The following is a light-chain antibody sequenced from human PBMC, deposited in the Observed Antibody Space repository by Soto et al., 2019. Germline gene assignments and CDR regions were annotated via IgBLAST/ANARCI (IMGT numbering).Light chain of an antibody. CDR1: NIGSKS. CDR3: QVWDSSGDPPV. CDR2: YDN. V-gene: IGLV3-21*04. J-gene: IGLJ2*01. Sequence: SYELTQPPSVSVAPGKTARITCGGNNIGSKSVHWYQQKPGQAPVLVIYYDNDRPSGIPERFSGSNSGNTATLTINRVEAGDEADYYCQVWDSSGDPPVFGGGTKLTVL.